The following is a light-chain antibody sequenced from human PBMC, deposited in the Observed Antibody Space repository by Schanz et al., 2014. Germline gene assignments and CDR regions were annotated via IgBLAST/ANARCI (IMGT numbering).Light chain of an antibody. CDR1: SSDVGSYNL. V-gene: IGLV2-14*02. J-gene: IGLJ1*01. CDR2: EGT. CDR3: SSYTSSSTPHYV. Sequence: QSALTQPASVSGSPGQSITISCTGTSSDVGSYNLVSWYQQHPDKAPKLIIYEGTKRPSGVSNRFSGSESGNTASLTISGLQAEDEAGYYCSSYTSSSTPHYVFGTGTKLTVL.